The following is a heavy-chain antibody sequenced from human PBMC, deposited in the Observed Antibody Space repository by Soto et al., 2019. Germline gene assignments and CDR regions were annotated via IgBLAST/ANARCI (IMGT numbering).Heavy chain of an antibody. J-gene: IGHJ4*02. CDR2: IDSDGIST. CDR1: GFTFSSYW. D-gene: IGHD1-26*01. CDR3: VRDDVGVGIDY. V-gene: IGHV3-74*03. Sequence: EVQLVESGGGLVQPGGSLRLSCAASGFTFSSYWMHWVRQVPGKGLVWVSHIDSDGISTTYADSVKGRFTISRDNAKNTVYLQMNSLRDEDTAVDYCVRDDVGVGIDYWGLGTLVTVSS.